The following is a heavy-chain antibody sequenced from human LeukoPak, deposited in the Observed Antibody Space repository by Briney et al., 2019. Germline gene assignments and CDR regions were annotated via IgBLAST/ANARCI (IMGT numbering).Heavy chain of an antibody. D-gene: IGHD5-18*01. CDR2: ISTGSSTI. CDR1: GFTFSTYR. Sequence: PGGSLRLSCAASGFTFSTYRMNWGRQAPGKGLEWVSYISTGSSTIYYADSVKGRFTISRDNAKNSLYLQMNSLRDEGTAVYFCARVAEIQLWLRSAFDYWGQGTLVTVSS. V-gene: IGHV3-48*02. J-gene: IGHJ4*02. CDR3: ARVAEIQLWLRSAFDY.